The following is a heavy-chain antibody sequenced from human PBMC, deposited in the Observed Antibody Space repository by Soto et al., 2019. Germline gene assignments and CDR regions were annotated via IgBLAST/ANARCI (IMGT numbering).Heavy chain of an antibody. D-gene: IGHD3-22*01. CDR3: AGNMYYYDSSGYPRDYYYYGMDV. Sequence: SVKVSCKASVGTFSSYAISWVRQAPGQGLEWMGGIIPIFGTANYAQKFQGRVTITADESTSTAYMELSSLRSEDTAVYYCAGNMYYYDSSGYPRDYYYYGMDVWGQGTTVTV. V-gene: IGHV1-69*13. J-gene: IGHJ6*02. CDR1: VGTFSSYA. CDR2: IIPIFGTA.